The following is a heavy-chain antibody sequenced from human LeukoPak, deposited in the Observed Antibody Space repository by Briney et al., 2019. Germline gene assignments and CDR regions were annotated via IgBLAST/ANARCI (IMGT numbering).Heavy chain of an antibody. D-gene: IGHD2-8*01. CDR1: GFTVSSNY. CDR2: IYSGGST. Sequence: QSGGSLRLSCAASGFTVSSNYMSWVRQAPGKGLEWVSVIYSGGSTYYADSVKGRFTISRDNSKNTLYLQMNSLRAEDTAVYYCARARLANGVWVGYYYGMDVWGQGTTVTVSS. V-gene: IGHV3-53*05. CDR3: ARARLANGVWVGYYYGMDV. J-gene: IGHJ6*02.